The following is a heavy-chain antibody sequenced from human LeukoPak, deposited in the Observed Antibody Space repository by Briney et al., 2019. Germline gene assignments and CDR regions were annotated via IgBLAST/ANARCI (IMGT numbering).Heavy chain of an antibody. CDR1: GFTFSSYE. V-gene: IGHV3-53*04. CDR2: IYSGGST. CDR3: ARGGGTTLYYYGMDV. D-gene: IGHD1-1*01. J-gene: IGHJ6*02. Sequence: GGSLRLSCAASGFTFSSYEMNWIRQPPGKGLEWVSVIYSGGSTYYADSVKGRFTISRHNSKNTLYLQMNSLRAEDTAVYYCARGGGTTLYYYGMDVWGQGTTVTVSS.